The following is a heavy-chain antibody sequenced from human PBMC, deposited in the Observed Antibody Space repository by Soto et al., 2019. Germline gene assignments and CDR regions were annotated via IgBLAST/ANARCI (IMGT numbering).Heavy chain of an antibody. V-gene: IGHV3-23*01. CDR3: AKDRVNVDTAMVRGNSFDP. J-gene: IGHJ5*02. CDR1: GFTFSSYA. Sequence: EVQLLESGGGLVQPGGSLRLSCAASGFTFSSYAMSWVRQAPGKGLEWVSAISGSGGSTYYADSVKGRFTISRDNSKNTLYLQMNSLRAEDTAVYYCAKDRVNVDTAMVRGNSFDPWGQGTLVTVSS. D-gene: IGHD5-18*01. CDR2: ISGSGGST.